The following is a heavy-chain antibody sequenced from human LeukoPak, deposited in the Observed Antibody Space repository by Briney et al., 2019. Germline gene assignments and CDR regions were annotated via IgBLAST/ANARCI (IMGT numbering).Heavy chain of an antibody. V-gene: IGHV3-23*01. CDR1: GFTFRKYA. CDR2: ISSSGGST. Sequence: EPGGSLRLSCAASGFTFRKYAMSWVRQAPGKGLEWVSGISSSGGSTYYADSVKGRFTISRDKSKNTLCLQMNSLRAEDTAVYYCAKGGEDYYGSSAYYQHFDYWGQGTLVTVSS. D-gene: IGHD3-22*01. CDR3: AKGGEDYYGSSAYYQHFDY. J-gene: IGHJ4*02.